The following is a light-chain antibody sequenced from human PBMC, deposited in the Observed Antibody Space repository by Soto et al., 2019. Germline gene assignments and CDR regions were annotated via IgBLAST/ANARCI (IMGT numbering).Light chain of an antibody. Sequence: EIVLTQFPATLSLSPGDGATLSCRASQSVSSYLAWYQQKRGQAPRLLIYDSSNRATGIPARFSGSGSGTDFSLIISSLEPEDFAVYYCQQRSVWPHTFGGGTKVDIK. J-gene: IGKJ4*01. CDR2: DSS. CDR1: QSVSSY. V-gene: IGKV3-11*01. CDR3: QQRSVWPHT.